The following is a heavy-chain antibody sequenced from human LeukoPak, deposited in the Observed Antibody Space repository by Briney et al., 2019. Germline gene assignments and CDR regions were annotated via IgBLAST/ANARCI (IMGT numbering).Heavy chain of an antibody. D-gene: IGHD2-21*02. CDR2: INPSGGST. CDR3: AREGHIVVVTASAFDI. Sequence: ASVKVSCKVSGYSLSELSMHWVRQAPGKGPEWMGIINPSGGSTSYAQKFQGRVTMTRDMSTSTVYMELSSLRSEDTAVYYCAREGHIVVVTASAFDIWGQGTMVTVSS. V-gene: IGHV1-46*01. J-gene: IGHJ3*02. CDR1: GYSLSELS.